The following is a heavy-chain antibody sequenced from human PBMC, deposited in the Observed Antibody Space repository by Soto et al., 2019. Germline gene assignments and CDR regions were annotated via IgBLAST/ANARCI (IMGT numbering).Heavy chain of an antibody. Sequence: QVQLVESGGGVVQPGRSLRLSCAASGFTFSSYALHWVRQAPGKGLEWVAFISYDGNNKYYADSVKGRFTISRDNSKNTLYMQMSILRAEDTAVYYCARDAYYYYYYGMDVWGQGTTVTVSS. CDR2: ISYDGNNK. CDR3: ARDAYYYYYYGMDV. V-gene: IGHV3-30-3*01. CDR1: GFTFSSYA. J-gene: IGHJ6*02.